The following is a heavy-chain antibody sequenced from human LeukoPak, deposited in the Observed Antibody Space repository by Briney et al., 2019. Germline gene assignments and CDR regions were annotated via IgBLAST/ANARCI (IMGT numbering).Heavy chain of an antibody. CDR1: GFTVSSNY. J-gene: IGHJ4*02. Sequence: GGSLRLSCAASGFTVSSNYMSWVRQAPGKGLEWVSVIYSGGSTYYADSVKGRFTISRDNSKNTLYLQLNSLRAEDTAVYYCARDYTYYYDSGSSGPHYFDNWGQGTLVTVSS. CDR2: IYSGGST. D-gene: IGHD3-10*01. V-gene: IGHV3-66*02. CDR3: ARDYTYYYDSGSSGPHYFDN.